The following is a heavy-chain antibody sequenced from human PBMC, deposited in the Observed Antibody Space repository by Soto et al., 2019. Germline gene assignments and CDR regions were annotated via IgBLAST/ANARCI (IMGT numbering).Heavy chain of an antibody. CDR1: GGSISSSSYY. D-gene: IGHD3-3*01. CDR2: IYYSGST. J-gene: IGHJ6*02. CDR3: ARTTYYDFWSGYYTGGYYNYGMDV. Sequence: AETLSLTCTVAGGSISSSSYYWGWFRQPPGKGLEWIRSIYYSGSTYYNPSLKSRVTISVDTSKNQFSLKLSSVTAADTAVYYCARTTYYDFWSGYYTGGYYNYGMDVWGQGTTVT. V-gene: IGHV4-39*01.